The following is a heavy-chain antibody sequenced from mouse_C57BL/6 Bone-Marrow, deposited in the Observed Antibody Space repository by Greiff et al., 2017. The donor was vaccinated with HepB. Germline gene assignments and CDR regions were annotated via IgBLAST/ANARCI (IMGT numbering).Heavy chain of an antibody. Sequence: QVQLQQPGPGLVQPSQSLSITCTVSGFSLTSYGVHWVRQSPGKGLEWLGVIWSGGSTDYNAAFISRLSISKDNSKSQVFFKMNSLQADDTAIYYCARNYGSSPPGFAYWGQGTLVTVSA. D-gene: IGHD1-1*01. J-gene: IGHJ3*01. CDR2: IWSGGST. CDR1: GFSLTSYG. CDR3: ARNYGSSPPGFAY. V-gene: IGHV2-2*01.